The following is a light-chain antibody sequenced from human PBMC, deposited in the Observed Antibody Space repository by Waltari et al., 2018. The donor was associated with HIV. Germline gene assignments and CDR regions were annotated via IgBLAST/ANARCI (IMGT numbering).Light chain of an antibody. CDR3: AAWDDSLKGVA. V-gene: IGLV1-44*01. CDR1: TSNIGGNT. CDR2: SNN. Sequence: QSVLPQPPSASGTPGQRVTISCSGSTSNIGGNTVSWDPQLPGPAPTLLIYSNNERPLGVPDRLSGSTSVTSASLVSSGLQSEDEADYYCAAWDDSLKGVAFGTGTKVTVL. J-gene: IGLJ1*01.